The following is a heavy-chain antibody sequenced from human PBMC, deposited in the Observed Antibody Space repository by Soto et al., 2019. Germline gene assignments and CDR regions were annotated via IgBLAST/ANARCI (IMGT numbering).Heavy chain of an antibody. J-gene: IGHJ6*02. CDR1: GDSVSSNSAA. CDR2: TYYRSKWYN. V-gene: IGHV6-1*01. D-gene: IGHD3-10*01. Sequence: SQTLSLTCAISGDSVSSNSAAWNWIRQSPSRGLEWLGRTYYRSKWYNDYAVSVKSRITINPDTSKNQFSLQLNSVTPEDTAVYYCARDPRAFRGDPHYYYYCGMDVWGQGTTVTVSS. CDR3: ARDPRAFRGDPHYYYYCGMDV.